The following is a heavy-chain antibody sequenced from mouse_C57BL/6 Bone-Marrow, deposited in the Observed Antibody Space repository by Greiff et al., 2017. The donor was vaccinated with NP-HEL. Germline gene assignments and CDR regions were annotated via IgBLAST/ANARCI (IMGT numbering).Heavy chain of an antibody. CDR1: GYTFTSYW. D-gene: IGHD1-1*01. J-gene: IGHJ2*01. V-gene: IGHV1-5*01. CDR2: IYPGNSDT. Sequence: EVQLQQSGTVLARPGASVKMSCKTSGYTFTSYWMHWVKQRPGQGLEWIGAIYPGNSDTSYNQKFKGKAKLTAVTSASTAYMELSSLTNEDSAVYYCTRGPGTTVVATKYFDYWGQGTTLTVSS. CDR3: TRGPGTTVVATKYFDY.